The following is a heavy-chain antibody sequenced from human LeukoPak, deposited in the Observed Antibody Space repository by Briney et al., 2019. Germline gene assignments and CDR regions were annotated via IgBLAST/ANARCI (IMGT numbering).Heavy chain of an antibody. V-gene: IGHV3-11*01. CDR3: ARDLESVAACRRGYGMDV. Sequence: PGGSLRLSCAASGFTFSDYYMSWIRQAPGKGLEWVSYISSSGSTIYYADSVKGRFTISRDNAKNSLYLQMNSLRAEDTAVYYCARDLESVAACRRGYGMDVWGQGTTVTVSS. D-gene: IGHD6-6*01. CDR1: GFTFSDYY. CDR2: ISSSGSTI. J-gene: IGHJ6*02.